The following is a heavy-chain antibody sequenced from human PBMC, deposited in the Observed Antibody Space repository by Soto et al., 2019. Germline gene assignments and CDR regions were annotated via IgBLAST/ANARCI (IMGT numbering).Heavy chain of an antibody. V-gene: IGHV4-59*08. CDR3: ARHQEGGYDLANYYYYMDV. Sequence: PSETLSLTCTVSGGSISSYYWSWIRQPPGKGLEWIGYIYYSGSTNYNPSLKSRVTISVDTSKNQFSLKLSSVTAADTAVYYCARHQEGGYDLANYYYYMDVWGKGTTVTVSS. D-gene: IGHD5-12*01. J-gene: IGHJ6*03. CDR1: GGSISSYY. CDR2: IYYSGST.